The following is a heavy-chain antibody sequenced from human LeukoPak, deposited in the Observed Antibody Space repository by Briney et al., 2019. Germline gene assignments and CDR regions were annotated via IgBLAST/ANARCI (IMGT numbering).Heavy chain of an antibody. D-gene: IGHD6-19*01. CDR3: ARDQDDMGSGWLDY. V-gene: IGHV3-66*01. CDR1: GFTFSRYS. Sequence: PGGSLRLSCAASGFTFSRYSMNWVRQAPGKGLEWVSVIYTDGNTYYADSVKGRFTISRDNSKNTLYLQMNSLRAEDTAIYYCARDQDDMGSGWLDYWGQGTLVTVSS. CDR2: IYTDGNT. J-gene: IGHJ4*02.